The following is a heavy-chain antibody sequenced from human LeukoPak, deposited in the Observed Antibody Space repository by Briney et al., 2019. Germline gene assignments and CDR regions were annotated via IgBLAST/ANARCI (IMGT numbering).Heavy chain of an antibody. CDR3: AKYISGCAADFDY. CDR1: GFTFSNYA. Sequence: GGSLRLSCAASGFTFSNYAMNWVRQAPGKGLEWVSGIGYGAGIPYYADSVKGRFTISRDNSKNTLYLQMTSLRGEDTALYYCAKYISGCAADFDYWGQGTLVTVSS. J-gene: IGHJ4*02. V-gene: IGHV3-23*01. CDR2: IGYGAGIP. D-gene: IGHD6-19*01.